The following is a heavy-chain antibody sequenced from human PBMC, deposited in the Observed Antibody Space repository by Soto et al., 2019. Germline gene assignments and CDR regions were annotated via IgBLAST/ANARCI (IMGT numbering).Heavy chain of an antibody. CDR2: FSGSGGST. CDR1: GIIQTLYA. CDR3: AKSPTPYDSSGYYCPCYYYYGMGG. D-gene: IGHD3-22*01. J-gene: IGHJ6*01. Sequence: QPGRWMRLPWSSCGIIQTLYAMRLGHKAPGERHRQVSAFSGSGGSTYYADSVMGRFTSSGDNSKNTLYVQMNSLRAEDTAVYYCAKSPTPYDSSGYYCPCYYYYGMGGWGKGTTVAVSS. V-gene: IGHV3-23*01.